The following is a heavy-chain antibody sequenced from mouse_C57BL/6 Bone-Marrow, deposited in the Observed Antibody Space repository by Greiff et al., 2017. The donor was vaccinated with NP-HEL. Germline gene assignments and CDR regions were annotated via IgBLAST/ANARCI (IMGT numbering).Heavy chain of an antibody. CDR1: GYTFTDYY. D-gene: IGHD1-1*01. Sequence: SGPVLVKPGASVKMSCKASGYTFTDYYMNWVKQSHGKSLEWIGVINPYNGGTSYNQKFKGKATLTVDKSSSTAYMELNSLTSEDSAVYYCAPVITTVVEGGYFDVWGTGTTVTVSS. CDR3: APVITTVVEGGYFDV. J-gene: IGHJ1*03. V-gene: IGHV1-19*01. CDR2: INPYNGGT.